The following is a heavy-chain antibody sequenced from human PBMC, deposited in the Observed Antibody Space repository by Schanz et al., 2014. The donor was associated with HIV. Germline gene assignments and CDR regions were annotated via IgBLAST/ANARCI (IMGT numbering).Heavy chain of an antibody. CDR3: ARDGARTSHWGF. V-gene: IGHV3-30*03. J-gene: IGHJ4*02. CDR2: ISYDGSRK. CDR1: GFTFNSYG. Sequence: QVQLVESGGGVVQPGRSLRVSCAASGFTFNSYGMHWVRQAPGKGLEWGAVISYDGSRKHFADSVKGRFTISRDNSKNTLYLQMNSLGVEDTAVYFCARDGARTSHWGFWGQGTLVTVSS. D-gene: IGHD2-2*01.